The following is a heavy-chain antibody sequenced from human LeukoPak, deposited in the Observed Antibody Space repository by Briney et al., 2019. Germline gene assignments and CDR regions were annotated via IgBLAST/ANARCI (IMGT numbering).Heavy chain of an antibody. J-gene: IGHJ4*02. CDR1: GDSITSNY. CDR3: ARNSGWYVYDY. V-gene: IGHV4-4*09. Sequence: PSETLSLSCIVSGDSITSNYWSWIRQPPGKGLEWIGYIYTSVSTNYNPSLKSRVTISPDKFKNHFSLKVTSVTAADTAIYYCARNSGWYVYDYWGQGTLVTVSS. D-gene: IGHD6-19*01. CDR2: IYTSVST.